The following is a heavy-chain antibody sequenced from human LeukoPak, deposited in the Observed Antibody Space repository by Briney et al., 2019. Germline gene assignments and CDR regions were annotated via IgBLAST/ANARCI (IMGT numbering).Heavy chain of an antibody. CDR3: AKGRGVVGTSTPDY. D-gene: IGHD1-26*01. Sequence: GGSLRLSCAASGFTFSSSAMSWVRQAPGKGLEWVSAISNNGGYTYYADSVQGRFTISRDNSKNTLYLQMNSLRAEDTAIFYCAKGRGVVGTSTPDYWGQGTLVTVSS. CDR1: GFTFSSSA. V-gene: IGHV3-23*01. CDR2: ISNNGGYT. J-gene: IGHJ4*02.